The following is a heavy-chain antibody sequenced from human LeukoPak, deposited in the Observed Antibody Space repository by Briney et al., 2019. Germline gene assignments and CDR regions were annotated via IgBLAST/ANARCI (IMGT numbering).Heavy chain of an antibody. Sequence: SETLPLTCTVSGGSISSYYWSWIRQPPGKGLEWIGYIYYSGSTNYNPSLKSRVTISVDTSKNQFSLKLSSVTAADTAVYYCAGGGDIVVVPAIWGQGTLVTVSS. J-gene: IGHJ4*02. CDR3: AGGGDIVVVPAI. V-gene: IGHV4-59*12. CDR1: GGSISSYY. CDR2: IYYSGST. D-gene: IGHD2-2*01.